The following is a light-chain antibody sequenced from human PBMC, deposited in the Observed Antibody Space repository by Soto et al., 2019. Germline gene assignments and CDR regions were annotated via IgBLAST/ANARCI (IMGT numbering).Light chain of an antibody. CDR1: SSDVGRYNY. J-gene: IGLJ1*01. V-gene: IGLV2-14*01. CDR3: SSFTTSSTFV. Sequence: QSALAQPASVSGSPGQSITISCTGTSSDVGRYNYVSWFQQHPGKAPKLLIYDVNNWPSGVSDRFSGSKSGNTASLTISGLQAEDEADYYCSSFTTSSTFVFGTGTKVTVL. CDR2: DVN.